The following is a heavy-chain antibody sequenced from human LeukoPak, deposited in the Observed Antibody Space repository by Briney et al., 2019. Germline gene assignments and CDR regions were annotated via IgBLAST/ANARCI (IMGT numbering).Heavy chain of an antibody. D-gene: IGHD3-10*01. CDR1: GGSISSYY. CDR3: ASQHMVRGVNN. J-gene: IGHJ4*02. CDR2: IYYSGST. Sequence: SETLSLTCTVSGGSISSYYWTWIRQPPGKGLEWIGYIYYSGSTNYNPSLKSRVTISVDTSKNQCSLKLSSVTAADTAVYYCASQHMVRGVNNWGQGTLVTVSS. V-gene: IGHV4-59*01.